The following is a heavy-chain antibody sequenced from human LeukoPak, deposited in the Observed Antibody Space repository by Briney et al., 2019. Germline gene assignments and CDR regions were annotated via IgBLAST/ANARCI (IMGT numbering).Heavy chain of an antibody. V-gene: IGHV3-23*01. CDR3: AKEGRIAAADTLAEYFQH. J-gene: IGHJ1*01. Sequence: PGGSLRLSCAASGFTFSSYAMSWVRQAPGKGLEWVSAISGSGGSTYYADSVKGRFTISRDNSKNTLYLQMNSLRAEDTAVYYCAKEGRIAAADTLAEYFQHWGQGTLVTVSS. CDR1: GFTFSSYA. CDR2: ISGSGGST. D-gene: IGHD6-13*01.